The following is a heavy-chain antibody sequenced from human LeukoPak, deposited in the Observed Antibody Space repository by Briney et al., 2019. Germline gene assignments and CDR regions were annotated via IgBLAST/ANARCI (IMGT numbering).Heavy chain of an antibody. CDR2: INDDGSDT. J-gene: IGHJ5*02. D-gene: IGHD3-9*01. CDR1: GFTFKLYW. V-gene: IGHV3-74*01. CDR3: AKERYYDILTGYARVNWFDP. Sequence: GGSLRLSCAASGFTFKLYWMHWVRQVPGKRPVWVSRINDDGSDTIYADSVRGRFTISRDDAKNTVYLQMNNLRAEDTAVYYCAKERYYDILTGYARVNWFDPWGQGTLVTVSS.